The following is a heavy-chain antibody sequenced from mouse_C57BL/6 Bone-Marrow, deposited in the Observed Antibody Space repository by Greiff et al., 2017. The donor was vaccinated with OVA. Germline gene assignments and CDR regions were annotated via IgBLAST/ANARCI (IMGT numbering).Heavy chain of an antibody. Sequence: QVQLQQSGPELVKPGASVKLSCKASGYTFTSYDINWVKQRPGQGLEWIGWIYPRDGSTKYNGKFKGKATLTVDTSSSTAYMELHSLTSEDSAVYFCASGNCYYTFAYWGQGTLVTVSA. CDR2: IYPRDGST. D-gene: IGHD2-3*01. J-gene: IGHJ3*01. CDR1: GYTFTSYD. V-gene: IGHV1-85*01. CDR3: ASGNCYYTFAY.